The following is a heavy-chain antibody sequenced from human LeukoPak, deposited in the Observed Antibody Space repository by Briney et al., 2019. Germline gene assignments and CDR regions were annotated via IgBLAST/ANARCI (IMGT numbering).Heavy chain of an antibody. CDR1: GGSIRNSRYY. V-gene: IGHV4-39*01. CDR2: IYYSGST. D-gene: IGHD1-7*01. Sequence: PSETLSLTCTVSGGSIRNSRYYWGWIRQPPGKGLEWIGTIYYSGSTYYNRSLKSRLIISVDASTNQLSPKLNSVTAADTAVYYCARQVGTTLRRLFDPWGQGTLVSVSS. J-gene: IGHJ5*02. CDR3: ARQVGTTLRRLFDP.